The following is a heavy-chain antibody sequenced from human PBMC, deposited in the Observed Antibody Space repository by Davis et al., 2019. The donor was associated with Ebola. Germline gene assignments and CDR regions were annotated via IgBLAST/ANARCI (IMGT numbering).Heavy chain of an antibody. V-gene: IGHV1-2*02. Sequence: ASVKVSCKASGYTFTGYYMHWVRQAPGQGLEWMGWINPNSGGTNYAQKFQGRVTMTRDTSISTAYMELSSLRSEDTAVYYCATGSYGGYAWGYWGQGTLVTVSS. CDR2: INPNSGGT. J-gene: IGHJ4*02. D-gene: IGHD5-12*01. CDR1: GYTFTGYY. CDR3: ATGSYGGYAWGY.